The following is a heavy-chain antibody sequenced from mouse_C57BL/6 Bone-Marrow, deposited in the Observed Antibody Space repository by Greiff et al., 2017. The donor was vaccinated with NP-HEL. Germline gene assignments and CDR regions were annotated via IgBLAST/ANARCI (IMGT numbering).Heavy chain of an antibody. CDR2: INSDGGST. D-gene: IGHD1-1*01. Sequence: EVMLVESGGGLVQPGGSLKLSCESNEYEFPSHDMSWVRKTPEKRLELVAAINSDGGSTYYPDTMERRFIISRDNTKKTLYLQMSSLRSEDTALYYCARHGGGSSDYYAMDYWGQGTSVTVSS. J-gene: IGHJ4*01. CDR3: ARHGGGSSDYYAMDY. CDR1: EYEFPSHD. V-gene: IGHV5-2*01.